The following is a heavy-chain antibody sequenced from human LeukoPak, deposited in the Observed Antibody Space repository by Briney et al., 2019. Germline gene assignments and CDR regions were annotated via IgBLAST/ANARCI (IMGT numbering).Heavy chain of an antibody. D-gene: IGHD2-15*01. CDR2: ISYDGSNK. CDR3: ARFSKDRDAFDI. Sequence: GGSLRLSCAASGFTFSSYGMHWVRQAPGKGLEWVAVISYDGSNKYYADSVKGRFTISRDNSKNTLYLQMNSLRAEDTAVYYCARFSKDRDAFDIWGQGTMVTVSS. V-gene: IGHV3-30*03. J-gene: IGHJ3*02. CDR1: GFTFSSYG.